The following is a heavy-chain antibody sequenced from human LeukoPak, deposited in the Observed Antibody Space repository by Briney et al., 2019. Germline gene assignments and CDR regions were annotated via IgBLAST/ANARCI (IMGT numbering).Heavy chain of an antibody. J-gene: IGHJ4*02. CDR2: ISPGGGPT. CDR3: AKDPRRGVGFVGATFDY. V-gene: IGHV3-23*01. D-gene: IGHD1-26*01. CDR1: GFPFSSHG. Sequence: GTLRLSCAGSGFPFSSHGMNWVRQAPGKGLEWVSGISPGGGPTYYADSVRGRFSISRDDLKDTLYLQMNSLRAEDTAVYYCAKDPRRGVGFVGATFDYWGQGTLVSVSS.